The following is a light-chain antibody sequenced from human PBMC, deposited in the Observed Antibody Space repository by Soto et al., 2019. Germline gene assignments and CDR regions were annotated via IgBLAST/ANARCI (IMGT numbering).Light chain of an antibody. CDR1: SSDVGGYNY. CDR2: EVS. Sequence: QSVLTQPASVSGSPGQSITISCTGSSSDVGGYNYVSWYQQHPGKAPRLMIYEVSNRPSGVSNRFSGSKSGNTASLTISGLQAEDEADYYCMSYGSSTTLFVFGTGTRSPS. J-gene: IGLJ1*01. V-gene: IGLV2-14*01. CDR3: MSYGSSTTLFV.